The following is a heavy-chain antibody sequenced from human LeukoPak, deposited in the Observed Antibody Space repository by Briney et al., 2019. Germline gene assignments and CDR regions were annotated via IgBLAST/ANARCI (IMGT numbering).Heavy chain of an antibody. V-gene: IGHV3-66*01. Sequence: QPGGSLRLSCAASGFTVTNNYMSWVRQAPGKGLEWVSVIYSGGTTYYADSVKGRFTISRDNSKNTLYLQMNSLRAEDTAVYYCAKGRMMGASDYWGPGTLVTVSS. CDR2: IYSGGTT. D-gene: IGHD1-26*01. CDR3: AKGRMMGASDY. J-gene: IGHJ4*02. CDR1: GFTVTNNY.